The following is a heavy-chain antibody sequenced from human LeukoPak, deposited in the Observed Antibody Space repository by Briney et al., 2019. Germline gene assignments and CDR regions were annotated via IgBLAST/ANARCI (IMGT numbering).Heavy chain of an antibody. J-gene: IGHJ6*02. V-gene: IGHV4-39*07. CDR2: IYYSGST. D-gene: IGHD4-17*01. Sequence: SETLSLTCTVSGGSISSGSYYWGWIRQPPGKGLEWIGSIYYSGSTYYNPSLKSRVTISVDTSKNQFSLKLSSVTAADTAVYYCARDDYGDYEGYADVWGQGTTVTVSS. CDR1: GGSISSGSYY. CDR3: ARDDYGDYEGYADV.